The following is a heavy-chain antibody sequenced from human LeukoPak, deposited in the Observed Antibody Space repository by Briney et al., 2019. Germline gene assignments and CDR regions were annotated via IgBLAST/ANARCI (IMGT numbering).Heavy chain of an antibody. Sequence: PSETLSLTCAVSGGSISSGGYSWSWIRQPPGKGLEWIGYIYYSGSTNYNPSLKSRVTISVDTSKNQFSLKLSSVTAADTAVYYCARGKAWEHGVFDYWGQGTLVTVSS. CDR3: ARGKAWEHGVFDY. J-gene: IGHJ4*02. CDR2: IYYSGST. D-gene: IGHD1-26*01. V-gene: IGHV4-61*08. CDR1: GGSISSGGYS.